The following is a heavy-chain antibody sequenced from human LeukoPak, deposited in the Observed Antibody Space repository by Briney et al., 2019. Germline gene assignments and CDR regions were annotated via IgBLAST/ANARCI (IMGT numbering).Heavy chain of an antibody. CDR1: GYTFTSYD. Sequence: ASVKVSCKASGYTFTSYDINWVRQATGQGLEWMGWMNPNSGNTGYAQKFQGRVTITRNTSISTAYMELSSLRSEDTAVYYCARGGGSGYYYVWGDAFDIWGQGTMVTVSS. CDR2: MNPNSGNT. J-gene: IGHJ3*02. D-gene: IGHD3-22*01. CDR3: ARGGGSGYYYVWGDAFDI. V-gene: IGHV1-8*03.